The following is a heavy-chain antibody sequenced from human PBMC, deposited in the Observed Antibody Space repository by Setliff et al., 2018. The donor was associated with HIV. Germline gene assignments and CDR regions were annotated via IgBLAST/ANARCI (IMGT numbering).Heavy chain of an antibody. CDR2: IRYDGNNE. CDR1: GFTFSTYG. Sequence: PGGSLRLSCAASGFTFSTYGMHWVRQAPGMGLEWVAFIRYDGNNENYADSVKGRFTISRDNSKNTLYLQMNSLRAEDTAVYYCGKDRYDNYVWGSYHGPDFWGQGTLVTV. D-gene: IGHD3-16*01. V-gene: IGHV3-30*02. J-gene: IGHJ4*02. CDR3: GKDRYDNYVWGSYHGPDF.